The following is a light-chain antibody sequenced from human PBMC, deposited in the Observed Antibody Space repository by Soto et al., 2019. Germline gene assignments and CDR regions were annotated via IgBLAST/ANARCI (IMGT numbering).Light chain of an antibody. V-gene: IGKV1-5*03. CDR3: QQYNSYSFT. CDR2: KAS. J-gene: IGKJ3*01. Sequence: DIQMTQSPSTLSASVGDRVTITCRASQSISSWLAWYQQKPGKAPKLLIYKASSLESEVPSRFSGSGSGTEFTLAISSLQPDDFATYYGQQYNSYSFTFGRGTKVDIK. CDR1: QSISSW.